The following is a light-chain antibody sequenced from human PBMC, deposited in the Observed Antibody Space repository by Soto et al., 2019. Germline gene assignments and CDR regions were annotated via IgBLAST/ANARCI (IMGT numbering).Light chain of an antibody. CDR3: QQYGTLKTF. CDR2: AAS. J-gene: IGKJ4*01. V-gene: IGKV3-20*01. CDR1: QSLNSGH. Sequence: EIVLTQFPGTLSLAPGERATLSCRASQSLNSGHLAWYQQKPGQAPRLLIYAASSRATGIPDRFVGSGSGKHFPLTISRREAEDVGVYHCQQYGTLKTFFGRGTRVE.